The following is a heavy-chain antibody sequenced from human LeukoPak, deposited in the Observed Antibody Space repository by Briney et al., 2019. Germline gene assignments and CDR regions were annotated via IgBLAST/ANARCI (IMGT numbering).Heavy chain of an antibody. CDR1: GFTFSTSA. V-gene: IGHV1-58*01. Sequence: SVKVSCKTSGFTFSTSAVQWVRQARGQRLEWIGWIIVGSGATNYAQSLQGRFTITRDMSTNTAYMELSSLGSEDSAVYYCAAELYGVYTDCCTFHLWGQGTLVAVSS. CDR3: AAELYGVYTDCCTFHL. J-gene: IGHJ3*01. CDR2: IIVGSGAT. D-gene: IGHD4-17*01.